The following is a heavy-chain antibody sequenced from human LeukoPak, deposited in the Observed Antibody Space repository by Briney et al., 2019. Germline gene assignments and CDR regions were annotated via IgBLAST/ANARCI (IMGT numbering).Heavy chain of an antibody. CDR1: GFTFSNAW. J-gene: IGHJ3*02. V-gene: IGHV3-15*01. Sequence: GGSLRLSCAASGFTFSNAWMRWVRQAPGKGLEWVGRVKSKTDGGTIDYAAPVKGRFTISSDDSKNTLYLQMNSLKTEDTAVYYCTTVGSYCGGDCYYDAFDIWGQGTMVTVSS. CDR3: TTVGSYCGGDCYYDAFDI. D-gene: IGHD2-21*02. CDR2: VKSKTDGGTI.